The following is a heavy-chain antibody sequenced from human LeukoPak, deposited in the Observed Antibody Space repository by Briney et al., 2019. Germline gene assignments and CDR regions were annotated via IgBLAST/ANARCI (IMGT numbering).Heavy chain of an antibody. Sequence: SETLSLTCTVSGGSISSGGYYWSWIRQHPGKGQEWIGYIYYSGSTYYNPSLKSRVTISVDTSKNQFSLKLSSVTAADTAVYYCARVGYGDRWLRFGRYNWFDPWGQGTLVTVSS. D-gene: IGHD5-12*01. CDR1: GGSISSGGYY. CDR2: IYYSGST. J-gene: IGHJ5*02. V-gene: IGHV4-31*03. CDR3: ARVGYGDRWLRFGRYNWFDP.